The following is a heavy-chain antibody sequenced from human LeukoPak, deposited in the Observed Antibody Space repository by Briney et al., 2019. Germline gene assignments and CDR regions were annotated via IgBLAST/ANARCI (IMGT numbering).Heavy chain of an antibody. Sequence: GASVKVSCKASGGTFSSYAISWVRQAPGQGLEWVGGIIPIFGTANYAQKFQGRVTITADESTSTAYMELSSLRSEDTAVYYCARPQRGYSYGFDYWGQGTLVTVSS. J-gene: IGHJ4*02. CDR3: ARPQRGYSYGFDY. CDR1: GGTFSSYA. D-gene: IGHD5-18*01. V-gene: IGHV1-69*13. CDR2: IIPIFGTA.